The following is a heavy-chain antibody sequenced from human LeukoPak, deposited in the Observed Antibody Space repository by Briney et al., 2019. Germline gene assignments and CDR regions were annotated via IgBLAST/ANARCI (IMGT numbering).Heavy chain of an antibody. J-gene: IGHJ4*02. Sequence: VASVKVSCKASGYTFTSYGISWVRQAPGQGLEWMGWISAYNGNTNYAQKLQGRVTMTTDTSTSTAYMELRSLRSDDTAVYYCARVNDIRAKSIAARLDYWGQGTLVTVSS. V-gene: IGHV1-18*01. CDR1: GYTFTSYG. CDR3: ARVNDIRAKSIAARLDY. CDR2: ISAYNGNT. D-gene: IGHD6-6*01.